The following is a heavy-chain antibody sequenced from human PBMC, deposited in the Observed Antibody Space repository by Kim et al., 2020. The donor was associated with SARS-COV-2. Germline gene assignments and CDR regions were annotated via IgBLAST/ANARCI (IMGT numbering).Heavy chain of an antibody. Sequence: TYYNPSLKSRVTISVDTSKNQFSLKLSSVTAADTAVYYCAREEGDGSGAWGQGTLVTVSS. J-gene: IGHJ5*02. CDR3: AREEGDGSGA. D-gene: IGHD3-10*01. V-gene: IGHV4-39*07. CDR2: T.